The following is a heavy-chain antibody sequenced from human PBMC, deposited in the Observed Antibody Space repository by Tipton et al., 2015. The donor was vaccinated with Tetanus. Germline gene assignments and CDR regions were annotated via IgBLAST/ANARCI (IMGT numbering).Heavy chain of an antibody. D-gene: IGHD6-19*01. Sequence: TLSLTCTVSGDSISTYCWNWVRQPAGKGPEWIGRIYTSGSTSGSTHYNPSLKSRATLSLDTSKIQFSLKLSSLTAADTAVYYCTRVTISRGWSDISGQGTLVSVSS. CDR2: IYTSGSTSGST. CDR3: TRVTISRGWSDI. J-gene: IGHJ3*02. V-gene: IGHV4-4*07. CDR1: GDSISTYC.